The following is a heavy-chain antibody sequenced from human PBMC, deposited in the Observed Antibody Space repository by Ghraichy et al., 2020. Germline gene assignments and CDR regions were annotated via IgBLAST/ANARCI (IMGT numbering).Heavy chain of an antibody. J-gene: IGHJ4*02. CDR3: ARDWYYYDSSAPGGFDY. Sequence: GSLRLSCAASGFTFSSYSMNWVRQAPGKGLEWVSYISSSSSTIYYADSVKGRFTISRDNAKNSLYLQMNSLRAEDTAVYYCARDWYYYDSSAPGGFDYWGQGTLVTVSS. CDR1: GFTFSSYS. CDR2: ISSSSSTI. V-gene: IGHV3-48*01. D-gene: IGHD3-22*01.